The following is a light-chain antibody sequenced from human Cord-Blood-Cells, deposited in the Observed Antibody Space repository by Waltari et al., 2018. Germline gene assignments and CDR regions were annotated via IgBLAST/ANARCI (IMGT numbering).Light chain of an antibody. CDR1: QSVSSN. CDR2: GAS. CDR3: QQYNNWPPWT. V-gene: IGKV3-15*01. J-gene: IGKJ1*01. Sequence: EIAMTQSPATLSVSPGERATFSCRASQSVSSNLARYQQKPGQAPRLLIYGASTSANGIPARFSGSESGTEFTLTISSLQSEDFAVCYCQQYNNWPPWTFGQGTKVEIK.